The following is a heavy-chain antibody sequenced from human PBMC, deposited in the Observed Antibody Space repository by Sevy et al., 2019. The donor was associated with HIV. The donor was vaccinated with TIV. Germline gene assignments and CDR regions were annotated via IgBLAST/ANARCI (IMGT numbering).Heavy chain of an antibody. J-gene: IGHJ6*02. V-gene: IGHV3-7*03. D-gene: IGHD2-2*01. CDR3: ARDCSSTSCLWGMDV. CDR2: IKKDGSEK. Sequence: GGSLRLSCAASGFTFSSYWMSWVRQAPGKGLEWVANIKKDGSEKYYVDSVKVRFTISRDNAKNSLYLQMNSLRDEETAVYYCARDCSSTSCLWGMDVWGQGTTVTVSS. CDR1: GFTFSSYW.